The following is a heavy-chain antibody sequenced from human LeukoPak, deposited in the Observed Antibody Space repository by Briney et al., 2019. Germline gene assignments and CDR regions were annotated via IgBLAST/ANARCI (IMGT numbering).Heavy chain of an antibody. D-gene: IGHD2-2*01. J-gene: IGHJ4*02. CDR1: GFTFSSHW. CDR2: IKKDGSEK. CDR3: ARYSRDIVGLPAPDY. V-gene: IGHV3-7*01. Sequence: GGSLRLSCAASGFTFSSHWMSWVRQAPGKGLERVATIKKDGSEKYYMDSVKGRFTISRDNAKNSLFLQMNSLRADDTAVYYCARYSRDIVGLPAPDYWGQGTLVTVSS.